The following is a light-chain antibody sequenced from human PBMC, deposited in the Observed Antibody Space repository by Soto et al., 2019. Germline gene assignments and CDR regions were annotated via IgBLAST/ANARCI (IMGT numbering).Light chain of an antibody. V-gene: IGLV2-14*01. Sequence: QSVLTQPASVSGSPGQSISISSSGSSSDIGDYNYVSWYQHHPGKPPKLSIYEVSDRPSGVSHRFSGSKSGNTASLTISGLQIEDEADYYCSSYTSGYTPNYVFGSGTKVTVL. CDR1: SSDIGDYNY. CDR2: EVS. J-gene: IGLJ1*01. CDR3: SSYTSGYTPNYV.